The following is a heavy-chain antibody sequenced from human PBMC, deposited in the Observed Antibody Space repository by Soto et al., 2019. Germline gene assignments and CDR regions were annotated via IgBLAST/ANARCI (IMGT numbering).Heavy chain of an antibody. CDR2: ISHTGNT. CDR3: ARRVRYALLGY. D-gene: IGHD2-2*01. V-gene: IGHV4-34*01. J-gene: IGHJ4*02. CDR1: GGPFSNYF. Sequence: SETLSLTCTVSGGPFSNYFWNWIRQPPGKGLEWIGEISHTGNTNYSPSFKSRVTMSVDSSKNQFSLRLTSVTAADTAVYYCARRVRYALLGYWGQGTRVTVS.